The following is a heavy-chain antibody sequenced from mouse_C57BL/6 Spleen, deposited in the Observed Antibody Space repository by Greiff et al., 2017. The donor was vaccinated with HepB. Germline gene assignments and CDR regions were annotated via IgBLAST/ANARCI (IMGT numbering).Heavy chain of an antibody. J-gene: IGHJ3*01. CDR1: GYTFTSYW. Sequence: QVQLQQSGAELVKPGASVKLSCKASGYTFTSYWMQWVKQRPGQGLEWIGEIDPSDSYTNYNQKFKGKATLTVDTSSSTAYMQLSSLTSEDSAVYYCARNRDYDNAYWGQGTLVTVSA. D-gene: IGHD2-4*01. V-gene: IGHV1-50*01. CDR2: IDPSDSYT. CDR3: ARNRDYDNAY.